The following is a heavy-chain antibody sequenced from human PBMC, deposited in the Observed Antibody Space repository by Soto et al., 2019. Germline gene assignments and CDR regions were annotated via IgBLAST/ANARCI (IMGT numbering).Heavy chain of an antibody. CDR2: ISRNSSSI. CDR3: AKDVDRDGDLNCFDP. V-gene: IGHV3-9*01. Sequence: EVQLVESGGGLVQPGRSLRLSCAASGFTFDDYAMHWVRQAPGKGLEWVSGISRNSSSICEADSVKCRFTICRDNAKNSVYLQMNRMSDKDTALYYCAKDVDRDGDLNCFDPWGQGTLVTVSS. J-gene: IGHJ5*02. D-gene: IGHD4-17*01. CDR1: GFTFDDYA.